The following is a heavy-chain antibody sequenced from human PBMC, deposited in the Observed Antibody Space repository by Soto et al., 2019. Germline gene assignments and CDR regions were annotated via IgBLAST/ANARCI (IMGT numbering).Heavy chain of an antibody. Sequence: PGGSLRLSCAASGFTFSRYWMHWVRQAPGKGLVWVSRINSDGSSIRYADSVKGRFTVSRDNAKNMVYLQMNSLRAEDTAVYYCARDLGALEDYWGQGTLVTVSS. CDR3: ARDLGALEDY. CDR2: INSDGSSI. J-gene: IGHJ4*02. CDR1: GFTFSRYW. D-gene: IGHD3-16*01. V-gene: IGHV3-74*01.